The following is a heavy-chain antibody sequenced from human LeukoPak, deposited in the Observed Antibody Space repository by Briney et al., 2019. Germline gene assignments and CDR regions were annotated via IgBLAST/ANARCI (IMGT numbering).Heavy chain of an antibody. D-gene: IGHD3-10*01. CDR2: IYYSGST. CDR1: GGSISSGDYY. V-gene: IGHV4-39*07. CDR3: ARGGITMPLRYFQH. Sequence: PSETLSLTCTVSGGSISSGDYYWGWIRQPPGKGLEWIGSIYYSGSTYYNPSLKSRVTISVDTSKNQFSLKLSSVTAADTAVYYCARGGITMPLRYFQHWGQGTLVTVSS. J-gene: IGHJ1*01.